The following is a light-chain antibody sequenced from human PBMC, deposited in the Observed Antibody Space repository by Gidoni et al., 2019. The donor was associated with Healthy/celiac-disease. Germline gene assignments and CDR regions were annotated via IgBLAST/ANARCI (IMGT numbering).Light chain of an antibody. CDR3: CSYAGSYTYVV. J-gene: IGLJ2*01. Sequence: QSALTQPRSVSGSPGQSVTISCTGTSSDAGGYNYVYWYQQHPGKAPKLMIYDVSKRPSGVPDRFSGSKSGNTASLTISGLQAEDEADYYCCSYAGSYTYVVFGGGTKLTGL. CDR2: DVS. CDR1: SSDAGGYNY. V-gene: IGLV2-11*01.